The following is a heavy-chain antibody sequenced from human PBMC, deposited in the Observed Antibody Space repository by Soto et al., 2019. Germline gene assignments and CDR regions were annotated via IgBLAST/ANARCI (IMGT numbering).Heavy chain of an antibody. V-gene: IGHV4-59*01. CDR1: GGSISSYY. Sequence: SETLSLTCTVSGGSISSYYWSWIRQPPGKGLEWIGFIFGSGGTNYNPSLNSRVTISLDTSKNQFSLNMTSVTAADTAVYYCARKTGQVGIDYWGQGTLVTVSS. D-gene: IGHD2-2*01. CDR3: ARKTGQVGIDY. CDR2: IFGSGGT. J-gene: IGHJ4*02.